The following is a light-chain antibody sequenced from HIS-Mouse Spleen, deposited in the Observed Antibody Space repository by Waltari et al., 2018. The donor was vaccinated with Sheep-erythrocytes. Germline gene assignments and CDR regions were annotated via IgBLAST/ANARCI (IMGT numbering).Light chain of an antibody. CDR2: ECS. CDR3: CSYAGSSTVV. V-gene: IGLV2-23*01. CDR1: SSDVGSYNL. Sequence: QSALTQPASVSGSPGQSITISCTGTSSDVGSYNLVSWYQQHPGKAPKLMIYECSKRPYWVSNRFSGSKAGNTASLTISGLQAEDEADYYCCSYAGSSTVVFGGGTKLTVL. J-gene: IGLJ2*01.